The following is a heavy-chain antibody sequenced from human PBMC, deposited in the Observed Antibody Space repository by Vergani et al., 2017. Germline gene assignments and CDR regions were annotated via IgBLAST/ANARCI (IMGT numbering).Heavy chain of an antibody. D-gene: IGHD3-22*01. J-gene: IGHJ4*02. CDR2: IYPGDSDT. CDR3: ARPAYVSSGYYSGEGFDY. CDR1: GYSFTSYG. Sequence: EVQLVQSGAEVKKPGESLRISCKGSGYSFTSYGIGWVRQMPGKGLEWMGIIYPGDSDTRYSPSFQGQVTISAEKSICTAYLQWSSLKASDTAMYYCARPAYVSSGYYSGEGFDYWGQGTLVTVSS. V-gene: IGHV5-51*01.